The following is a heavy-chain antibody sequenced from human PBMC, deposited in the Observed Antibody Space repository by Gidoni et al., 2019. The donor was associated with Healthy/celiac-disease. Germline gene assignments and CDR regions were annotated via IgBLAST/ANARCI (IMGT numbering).Heavy chain of an antibody. D-gene: IGHD6-13*01. CDR2: ISYDGSNK. CDR1: GFTFSSYA. J-gene: IGHJ4*02. Sequence: QVQLVESGGGVVQPGRSLRLSCAASGFTFSSYAMHWVRQDPGKGLEWVAVISYDGSNKYYADSVKGRFTISRDNSKNTLYLQMNSLRAEDTAVYYCARAGHSSSGYLSWGLGYWGQGTLVTVSS. CDR3: ARAGHSSSGYLSWGLGY. V-gene: IGHV3-30*04.